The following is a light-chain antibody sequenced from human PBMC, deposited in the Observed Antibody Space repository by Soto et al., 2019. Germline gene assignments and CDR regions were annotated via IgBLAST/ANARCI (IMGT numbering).Light chain of an antibody. Sequence: QLVLTQPPSASASLGASVTLTCTLTSGYSNYKVDWYQQRPGKGPRFVMRVGSGGIVGSKGDGIPDRFSVLGSGLNRYLTIKNIQEEDESEYHCGADHGSGSNPMWVFGGGTKLTVL. V-gene: IGLV9-49*01. CDR3: GADHGSGSNPMWV. CDR1: SGYSNYK. CDR2: VGSGGIVG. J-gene: IGLJ2*01.